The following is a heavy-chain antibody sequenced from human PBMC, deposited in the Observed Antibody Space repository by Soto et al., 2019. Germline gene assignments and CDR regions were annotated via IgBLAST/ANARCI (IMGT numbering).Heavy chain of an antibody. CDR3: ASFEYSGYDLSRPDY. J-gene: IGHJ4*02. V-gene: IGHV3-21*01. Sequence: GGSLRLSCAASGFTFSSYSMNWVRQAPGKGLEWVSSISSSSSYIYYADSVKGRFTISRDNAKNSLYLQMNSLRAEDTAVYYCASFEYSGYDLSRPDYWGQGTLVTVSS. CDR2: ISSSSSYI. D-gene: IGHD5-12*01. CDR1: GFTFSSYS.